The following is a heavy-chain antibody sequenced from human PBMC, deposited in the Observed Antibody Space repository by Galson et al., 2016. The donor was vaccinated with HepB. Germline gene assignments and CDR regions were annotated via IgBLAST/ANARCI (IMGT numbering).Heavy chain of an antibody. CDR3: ARDQGFGEDN. CDR2: INPSGGTT. CDR1: GYTFTSYY. J-gene: IGHJ4*02. V-gene: IGHV1-46*01. D-gene: IGHD3-10*01. Sequence: SVKVSCKASGYTFTSYYMHRVRQAPGQGLEWMGIINPSGGTTTYAQKFQGRVTMTWDTSTSTVYMELRSMGSEDTAIYYCARDQGFGEDNWGQGTLVTVSS.